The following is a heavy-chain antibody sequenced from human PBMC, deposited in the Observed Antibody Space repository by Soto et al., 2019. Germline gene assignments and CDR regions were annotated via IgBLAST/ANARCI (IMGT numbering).Heavy chain of an antibody. D-gene: IGHD3-3*01. CDR3: GRVQTLFGIINVVDD. J-gene: IGHJ4*02. V-gene: IGHV4-31*03. Sequence: SPTLSLSCNGSGGSINSASYYLSRLRHHPGRGLEWIGFIYYSGGTYYSTSRKLRVTISIDTSQTQYSLTVTSVAAAHTAVYYCGRVQTLFGIINVVDDWGQGTLVSVS. CDR2: IYYSGGT. CDR1: GGSINSASYY.